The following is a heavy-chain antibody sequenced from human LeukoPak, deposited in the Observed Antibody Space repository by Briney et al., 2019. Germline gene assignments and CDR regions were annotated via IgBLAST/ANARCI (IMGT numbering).Heavy chain of an antibody. CDR2: ISSSSSCI. CDR3: ARDPPLGYCSGGSCDEYFQH. CDR1: GFTFSSYS. Sequence: GGSLRLSSAASGFTFSSYSMNWVRQAPGKGLEWVSSISSSSSCIYYADSVKGRFTISRDNAKNSLYLQMNSLRAEDTAVYYCARDPPLGYCSGGSCDEYFQHWGQGTLVTVSS. J-gene: IGHJ1*01. D-gene: IGHD2-15*01. V-gene: IGHV3-21*01.